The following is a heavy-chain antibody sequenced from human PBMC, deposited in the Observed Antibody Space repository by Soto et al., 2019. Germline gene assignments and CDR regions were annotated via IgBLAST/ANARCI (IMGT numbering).Heavy chain of an antibody. CDR3: AKPVRGIAGANYDS. CDR1: GFTFDDYA. J-gene: IGHJ5*02. CDR2: ISWDGKTS. Sequence: WGSLRLSCSASGFTFDDYAMHWVRQAPGKGLEWVSVISWDGKTSYYAASVRGRFTISRDNSKNFLYLCMIGLRPEDTALYYCAKPVRGIAGANYDSWGQGALVTVSS. D-gene: IGHD3-16*01. V-gene: IGHV3-43*01.